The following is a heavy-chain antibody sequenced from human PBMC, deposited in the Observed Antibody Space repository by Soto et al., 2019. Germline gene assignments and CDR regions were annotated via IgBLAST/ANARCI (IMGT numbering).Heavy chain of an antibody. CDR2: INHSGST. CDR1: GGSFSGYY. Sequence: SETLALTCAVYGGSFSGYYWSWIRQPPGKGLEWIGEINHSGSTNYNPSLKSRVTISVDTSKNQFSLKLSSVTAADTAVYYCASTDYGGNSPHYWGQGTLVTVSS. J-gene: IGHJ4*02. CDR3: ASTDYGGNSPHY. V-gene: IGHV4-34*01. D-gene: IGHD4-17*01.